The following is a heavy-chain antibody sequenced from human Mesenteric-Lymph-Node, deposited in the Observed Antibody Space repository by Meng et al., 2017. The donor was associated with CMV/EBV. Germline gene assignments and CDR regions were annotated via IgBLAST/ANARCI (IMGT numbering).Heavy chain of an antibody. CDR2: FAHSGSP. V-gene: IGHV4-39*01. D-gene: IGHD5-12*01. J-gene: IGHJ4*02. CDR3: ATTPYSGYDRDDY. Sequence: VSAGSISIRGFSWGWFRQPPAKGLAWIWSFAHSGSPSYHPPLTSRATISVAPSKNQFSLKLSSVTAADTAIYYCATTPYSGYDRDDYWGQGTLVTVSS. CDR1: AGSISIRGFS.